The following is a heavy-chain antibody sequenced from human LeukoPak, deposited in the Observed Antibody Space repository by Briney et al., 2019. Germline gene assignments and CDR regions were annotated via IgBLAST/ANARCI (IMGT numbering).Heavy chain of an antibody. CDR3: ARVFGMAGLDY. CDR2: INDSGST. Sequence: PSETLSLTCAVYGGSFSDYYWSWIRQPPGKGLEWIGEINDSGSTNYNPSLKSRVTISVDTSKNQFSLKLSSVTAADTAVYYCARVFGMAGLDYWGQGTLVTVSS. D-gene: IGHD6-19*01. CDR1: GGSFSDYY. V-gene: IGHV4-34*01. J-gene: IGHJ4*02.